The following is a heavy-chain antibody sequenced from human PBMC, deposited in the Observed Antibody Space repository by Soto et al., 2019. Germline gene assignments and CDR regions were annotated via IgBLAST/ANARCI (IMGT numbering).Heavy chain of an antibody. CDR2: IGNDPSYL. D-gene: IGHD3-16*01. CDR1: GFSFSRHS. J-gene: IGHJ4*02. V-gene: IGHV3-21*06. Sequence: EVQLVESGGGLVKPGGSLRLSCEASGFSFSRHSMNWVRQAPGKGLEWVSSIGNDPSYLYYAGSVKGRFTISRDNAKISLYLQMNGLRVEDTAVYSCASDQGLLRCGNSDYWREGTPVTASS. CDR3: ASDQGLLRCGNSDY.